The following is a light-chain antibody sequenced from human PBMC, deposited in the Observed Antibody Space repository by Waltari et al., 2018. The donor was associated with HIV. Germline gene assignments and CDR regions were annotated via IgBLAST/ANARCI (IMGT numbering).Light chain of an antibody. J-gene: IGLJ2*01. CDR3: QAWDSSAGV. CDR1: KLGDKY. CDR2: QDS. Sequence: SYDLTQPPSVSVSPGQTASITCSGDKLGDKYACWYQQKPGQSPVLVIYQDSKRPSGIRERFSGANSGNTATLTISGTQAMDEADYYCQAWDSSAGVFGGGTKLTVL. V-gene: IGLV3-1*01.